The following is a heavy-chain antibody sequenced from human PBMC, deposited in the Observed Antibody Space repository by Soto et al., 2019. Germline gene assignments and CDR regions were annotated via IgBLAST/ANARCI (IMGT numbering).Heavy chain of an antibody. D-gene: IGHD5-18*01. CDR2: ISAYNGNT. CDR3: ARDTGDTAMVMGFYYYYGMDV. V-gene: IGHV1-18*04. CDR1: GYTFTSYG. J-gene: IGHJ6*02. Sequence: ASVKVSCKASGYTFTSYGISWVRQAPGQGLEWMGWISAYNGNTNYAQKLQGRVTMTTDTSTSTAYMELRSLRSDDTAVYYCARDTGDTAMVMGFYYYYGMDVWGQGTTVTVSS.